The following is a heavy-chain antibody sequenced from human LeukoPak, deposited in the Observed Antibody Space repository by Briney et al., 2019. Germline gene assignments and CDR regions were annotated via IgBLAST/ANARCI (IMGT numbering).Heavy chain of an antibody. D-gene: IGHD6-13*01. Sequence: PGGSLRLSCSASGFTFSSYVMHWVRQAPGKGLEYVSAISSNGGSTYYADPVKGRFTISRDNSKNTLYLQMSSLRAEDTAVYYCVKPRGYSSSWYYFDYWGQGTLVTVSS. CDR1: GFTFSSYV. CDR2: ISSNGGST. V-gene: IGHV3-64D*06. J-gene: IGHJ4*02. CDR3: VKPRGYSSSWYYFDY.